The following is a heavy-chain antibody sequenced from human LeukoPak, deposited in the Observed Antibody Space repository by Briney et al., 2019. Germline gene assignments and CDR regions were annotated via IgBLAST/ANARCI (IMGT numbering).Heavy chain of an antibody. D-gene: IGHD2/OR15-2a*01. V-gene: IGHV3-23*01. CDR3: ARNTTDRPYDF. Sequence: GGSLRLSCAASGFTFSYYAMSWVRQAPGKGLEWVSSISVSGGSTYYADSVKGRFTISRDNSKNTLHLQMDSLRVEDTAVYFCARNTTDRPYDFWGQGTLVTVSS. CDR2: ISVSGGST. CDR1: GFTFSYYA. J-gene: IGHJ4*02.